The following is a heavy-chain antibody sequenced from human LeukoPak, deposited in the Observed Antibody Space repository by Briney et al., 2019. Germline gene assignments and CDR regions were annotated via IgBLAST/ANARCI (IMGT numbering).Heavy chain of an antibody. CDR2: ISDSGGST. Sequence: GGTLRLSCAASGFTFSSYGMSWVRLAPGKGLEWVSGISDSGGSTYYADSVKGRFTISRDNSKNTLYLQMNSLRAEDTAVYYCAKDTASSWWYFDLWGRGTLVTVSS. CDR1: GFTFSSYG. D-gene: IGHD5-18*01. J-gene: IGHJ2*01. CDR3: AKDTASSWWYFDL. V-gene: IGHV3-23*01.